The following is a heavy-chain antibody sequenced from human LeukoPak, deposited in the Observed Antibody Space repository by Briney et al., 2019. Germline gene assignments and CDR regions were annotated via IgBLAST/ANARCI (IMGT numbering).Heavy chain of an antibody. J-gene: IGHJ4*02. Sequence: ASVRVSCRASGYTFSSHDINWVRQATGQGLEWMGWMNPNSGNTGYAQKFQGRVIMTRDTSINTAYLEFYSLRSEDTAVYYCARGYSPTLRTTGNDYWGQGTLVTVSS. D-gene: IGHD1-1*01. CDR1: GYTFSSHD. CDR2: MNPNSGNT. V-gene: IGHV1-8*01. CDR3: ARGYSPTLRTTGNDY.